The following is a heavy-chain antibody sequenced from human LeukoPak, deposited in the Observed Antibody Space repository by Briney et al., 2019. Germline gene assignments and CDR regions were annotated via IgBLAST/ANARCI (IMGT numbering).Heavy chain of an antibody. CDR2: ISVSGDST. Sequence: GGSLRLSCVVSGFTFSDHAMSWVRQAPGKGLEWVSSISVSGDSTYYADSVQGRFTISRDNSKNTLYLQMNSLRGEDTAVYYCAKDRGATGNWGQGTLVTVSS. CDR1: GFTFSDHA. V-gene: IGHV3-23*01. D-gene: IGHD1-26*01. J-gene: IGHJ4*02. CDR3: AKDRGATGN.